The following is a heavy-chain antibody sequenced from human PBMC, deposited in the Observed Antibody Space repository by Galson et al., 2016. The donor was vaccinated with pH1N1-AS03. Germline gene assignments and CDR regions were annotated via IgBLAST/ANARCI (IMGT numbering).Heavy chain of an antibody. CDR1: GYSISSGFH. CDR3: ARFSGSYQVDY. V-gene: IGHV4-38-2*01. Sequence: SETLSLTCAVSGYSISSGFHWAWVRQPPSKGLEWIGTISHSGNTYYNPSLKSRVPMSVDTSKNQFSLKLSSVTAADAAVYYCARFSGSYQVDYWAQGTLVTVSS. J-gene: IGHJ4*02. CDR2: ISHSGNT. D-gene: IGHD1-26*01.